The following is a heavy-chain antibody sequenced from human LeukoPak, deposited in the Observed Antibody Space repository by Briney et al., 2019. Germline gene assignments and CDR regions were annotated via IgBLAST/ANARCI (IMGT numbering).Heavy chain of an antibody. J-gene: IGHJ4*02. CDR1: GYTFTGYY. CDR3: AREGWENSSSWYYRY. D-gene: IGHD6-13*01. V-gene: IGHV1-2*02. Sequence: GASVKVSCKASGYTFTGYYMHWVRQAPGQGLEWMGWINPNSGGTNYAQKFQGRVTMTRDTSISTAYMELSRLRSDDTAVYYCAREGWENSSSWYYRYWGQGTLVTVSS. CDR2: INPNSGGT.